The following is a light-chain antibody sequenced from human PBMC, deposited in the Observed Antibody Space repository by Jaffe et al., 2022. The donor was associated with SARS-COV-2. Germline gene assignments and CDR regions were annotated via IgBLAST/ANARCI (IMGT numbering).Light chain of an antibody. CDR1: SSDVGGFNY. Sequence: QSALTQPASVSGSPGQSITISCTGTSSDVGGFNYVSWYQQHPGKAPKLMIYEVSNRPSGVSNRFSASKSGNSASLTISGLQAEDEADYYCLSYTNSGAWVFGGGTKVTVL. J-gene: IGLJ3*02. V-gene: IGLV2-14*01. CDR2: EVS. CDR3: LSYTNSGAWV.